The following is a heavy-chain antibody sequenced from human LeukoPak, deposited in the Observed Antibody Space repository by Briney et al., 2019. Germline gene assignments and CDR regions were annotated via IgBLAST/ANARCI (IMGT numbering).Heavy chain of an antibody. Sequence: GGSLRLSCAASGFTFSGYAMHWVRQAQGKGLEWVAVISYDGSNKYYADSVKGRFTISRDNSKNTLYLQMNSLRAEDTAVYYCARDRVKVFDYWGQGTLVTVSS. CDR2: ISYDGSNK. CDR3: ARDRVKVFDY. CDR1: GFTFSGYA. D-gene: IGHD3-16*02. V-gene: IGHV3-30*04. J-gene: IGHJ4*02.